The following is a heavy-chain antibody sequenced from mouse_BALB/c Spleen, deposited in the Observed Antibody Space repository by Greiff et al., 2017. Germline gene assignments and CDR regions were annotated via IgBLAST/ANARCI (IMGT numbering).Heavy chain of an antibody. J-gene: IGHJ3*01. CDR1: GFTFSDYY. Sequence: EVKLMESGGGLVKPGGSLKLYCAASGFTFSDYYMYWVRQTPEKRLEWVATISDGGSYTYYPDSVKGRFTISRDNAKNNLYLQMSSLKSEDTAMYYCARDGTYGNSFAYWGQGTLVTVSA. D-gene: IGHD2-1*01. CDR3: ARDGTYGNSFAY. CDR2: ISDGGSYT. V-gene: IGHV5-4*02.